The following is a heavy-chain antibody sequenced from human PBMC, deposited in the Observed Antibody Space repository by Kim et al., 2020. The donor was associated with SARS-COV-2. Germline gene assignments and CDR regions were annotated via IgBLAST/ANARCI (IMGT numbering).Heavy chain of an antibody. CDR2: GST. V-gene: IGHV4-30-2*05. D-gene: IGHD5-12*01. Sequence: GSTYYNPSRKSRVTTSVDTSKNQFSLKLSSVTAADTAVYYCARGYSGYEGWGQGTLVTVSS. J-gene: IGHJ4*02. CDR3: ARGYSGYEG.